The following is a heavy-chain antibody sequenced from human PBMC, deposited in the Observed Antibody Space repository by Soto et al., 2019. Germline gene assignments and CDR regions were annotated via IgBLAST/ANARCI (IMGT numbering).Heavy chain of an antibody. CDR2: INPNSGGT. CDR1: GYTFTGYY. V-gene: IGHV1-2*04. CDR3: AREYCSGGSCYGVNWGMDG. Sequence: QVQLVQSGAEVKKPGASVKVSCKASGYTFTGYYMHWVRQAPGQGLEWMGWINPNSGGTNYAQKFQGWVSITRDTSISTAYMELSRLRSDDTTVYYCAREYCSGGSCYGVNWGMDGWGQGSTVTVSS. J-gene: IGHJ6*02. D-gene: IGHD2-15*01.